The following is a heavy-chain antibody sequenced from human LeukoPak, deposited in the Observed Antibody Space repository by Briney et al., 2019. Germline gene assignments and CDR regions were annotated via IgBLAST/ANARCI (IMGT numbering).Heavy chain of an antibody. CDR1: GGSISSYY. D-gene: IGHD6-13*01. CDR2: IYYSGST. Sequence: ETLSLTCTVSGGSISSYYWSWIRQPPGKGLEWIGYIYYSGSTNYNPSLKSRVTISVDTSKNQFSLKLSSVTAADTAVYYCARAEGYSSSPLLYWGQGTLVTVSS. J-gene: IGHJ4*02. V-gene: IGHV4-59*01. CDR3: ARAEGYSSSPLLY.